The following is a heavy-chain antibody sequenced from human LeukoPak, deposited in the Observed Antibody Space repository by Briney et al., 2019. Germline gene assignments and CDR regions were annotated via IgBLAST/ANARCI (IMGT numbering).Heavy chain of an antibody. J-gene: IGHJ4*02. CDR1: GFTFSSYA. CDR3: ARARSGSSSWSTLDY. D-gene: IGHD6-13*01. Sequence: GGSLRLSCAASGFTFSSYAMSWVRQAPGKGLEWVSGINWNGGSTGYADSVKGRFTISRDNAKNSLYLQMNSLRAEDTALYYCARARSGSSSWSTLDYWGQGTLVTVSS. V-gene: IGHV3-20*04. CDR2: INWNGGST.